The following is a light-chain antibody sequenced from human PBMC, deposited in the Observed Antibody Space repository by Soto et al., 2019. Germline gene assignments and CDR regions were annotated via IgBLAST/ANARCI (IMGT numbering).Light chain of an antibody. V-gene: IGKV3-15*01. CDR2: DAS. J-gene: IGKJ1*01. CDR3: QHYNSYSEA. CDR1: QSVSTT. Sequence: EIVMTESPASLSVSPGDGVSLSCRASQSVSTTLAWYQQKPGQAPRLLIYDASSRATGIPARFSGSGSGTEFTLTISSLQSEDFATYYCQHYNSYSEAFGQGTKVDI.